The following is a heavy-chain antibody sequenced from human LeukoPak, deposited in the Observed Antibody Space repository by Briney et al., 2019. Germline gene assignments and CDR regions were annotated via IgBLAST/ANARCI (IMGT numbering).Heavy chain of an antibody. V-gene: IGHV1-24*01. CDR1: GYTLTELS. CDR3: ATAVIGYCTNGVCYRGPRY. CDR2: FDPEDGET. J-gene: IGHJ4*02. Sequence: ASVKVSCKVSGYTLTELSMHWVRQAPGKGLEWMGGFDPEDGETIYAQKFQGRVTMTEDTSTGTAYMELSSLRSEDTAVYYCATAVIGYCTNGVCYRGPRYWGQGTLVTVSS. D-gene: IGHD2-8*01.